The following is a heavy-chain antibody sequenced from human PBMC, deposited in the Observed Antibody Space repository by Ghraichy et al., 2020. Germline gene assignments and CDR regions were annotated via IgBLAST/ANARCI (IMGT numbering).Heavy chain of an antibody. CDR3: ARATVTNEGWFDP. Sequence: SETLSLTCTVSGGSISSGGYYWSWIRQHPGKGLEWIGYIYYSGSTYYNPSLKSRVTISVDTSKNQFSLKLSSVTAADTAVYYCARATVTNEGWFDPWGQGTLVTVSS. CDR1: GGSISSGGYY. J-gene: IGHJ5*02. D-gene: IGHD4-17*01. V-gene: IGHV4-31*03. CDR2: IYYSGST.